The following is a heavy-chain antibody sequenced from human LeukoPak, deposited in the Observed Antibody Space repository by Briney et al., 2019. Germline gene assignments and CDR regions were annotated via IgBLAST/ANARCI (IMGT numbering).Heavy chain of an antibody. CDR1: GFTFSSYS. J-gene: IGHJ4*02. D-gene: IGHD1-26*01. Sequence: GGSLRLSCAASGFTFSSYSMNWVRQAPGKGLEWVSSISSSSSYIYYADSVKGRFTISRDNAKNSLYLQMNSLRAEDTAVYYCAREGGSYYFDYWGQGTLVTVSS. CDR3: AREGGSYYFDY. CDR2: ISSSSSYI. V-gene: IGHV3-21*01.